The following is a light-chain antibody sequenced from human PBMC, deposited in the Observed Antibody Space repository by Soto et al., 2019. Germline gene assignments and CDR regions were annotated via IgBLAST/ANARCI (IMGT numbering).Light chain of an antibody. V-gene: IGLV2-11*01. CDR2: DVS. Sequence: QSALTQPRSVSGSPGQSVTISCTGTSSDVGGYNYVSWYQQHPGKAPKLMIYDVSKRPSGVPDRFSGSKSGNTASLTISGLQAEDEADYYCCSYAGSYTYVVFGGGTKRPS. CDR1: SSDVGGYNY. J-gene: IGLJ2*01. CDR3: CSYAGSYTYVV.